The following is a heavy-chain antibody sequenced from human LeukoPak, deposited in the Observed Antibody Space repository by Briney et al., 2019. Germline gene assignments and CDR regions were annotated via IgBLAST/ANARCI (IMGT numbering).Heavy chain of an antibody. J-gene: IGHJ4*02. V-gene: IGHV3-74*01. Sequence: GGSLRLSCAASGFTVSSYWMHWVRQAPGKGLVWVSRINSDGSSTSYADSVRGRFSISRDNAKNTLYLQMNSLRAEDTAVYYCARGLSGYASSLGYWGQGTLVTVSA. CDR3: ARGLSGYASSLGY. D-gene: IGHD6-6*01. CDR2: INSDGSST. CDR1: GFTVSSYW.